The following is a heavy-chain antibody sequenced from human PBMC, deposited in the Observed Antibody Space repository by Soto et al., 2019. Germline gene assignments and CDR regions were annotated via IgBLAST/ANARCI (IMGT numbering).Heavy chain of an antibody. CDR1: GGSVNTNNYH. V-gene: IGHV4-39*01. Sequence: SETLSLTCTVSGGSVNTNNYHWGWIRQPPGKRLEWIGSIYYSGNTYYNPSLKSRVAISVDTSKNQFSLNLSSVTAADTAVYYCARQEVEGSLWFGELQGYFDYWAQGTLVTVSS. D-gene: IGHD3-10*01. J-gene: IGHJ4*02. CDR3: ARQEVEGSLWFGELQGYFDY. CDR2: IYYSGNT.